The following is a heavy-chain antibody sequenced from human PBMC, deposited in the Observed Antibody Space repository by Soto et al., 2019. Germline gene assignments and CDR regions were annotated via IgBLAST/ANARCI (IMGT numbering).Heavy chain of an antibody. CDR2: MSYDGSDT. D-gene: IGHD3-16*02. V-gene: IGHV3-33*08. CDR3: ARYRPLDP. CDR1: GFIFSNNG. Sequence: LRLSCVGSGFIFSNNGMHWVRQTPGKGLEWVAFMSYDGSDTFYADSVKGRFTISRDNSKNTLFLHMNSLRAEDTAVYYCARYRPLDPWGQGILVTVSS. J-gene: IGHJ5*02.